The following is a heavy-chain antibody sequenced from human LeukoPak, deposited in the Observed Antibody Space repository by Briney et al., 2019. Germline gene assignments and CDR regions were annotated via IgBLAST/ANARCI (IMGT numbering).Heavy chain of an antibody. CDR2: SENS. V-gene: IGHV4-59*01. D-gene: IGHD3-22*01. CDR3: ARDRPTYSSAYFDY. Sequence: PSETLSLTCTVSGGSISSYYWSWVRQPPGKGLEWIGNSENSNYNPSLASRLTISVDTSKNQFSLSLTSVTAADTAVYYRARDRPTYSSAYFDYWGQGILVTVSS. J-gene: IGHJ4*02. CDR1: GGSISSYY.